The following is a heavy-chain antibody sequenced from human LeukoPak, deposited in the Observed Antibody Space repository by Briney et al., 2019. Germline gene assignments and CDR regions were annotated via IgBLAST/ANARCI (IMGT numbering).Heavy chain of an antibody. D-gene: IGHD2-2*01. CDR2: IYHSGST. CDR3: ARALYCSSTGCSYFDY. Sequence: SSQTLSLTCAVSGGSISSGGYSWSWIRQPPGKGLEWIGYIYHSGSTYYNPSLKSRVTISVDRSKNQFSLKLSSVTAADTAVYYCARALYCSSTGCSYFDYWGQGTLVTVSS. J-gene: IGHJ4*02. V-gene: IGHV4-30-2*01. CDR1: GGSISSGGYS.